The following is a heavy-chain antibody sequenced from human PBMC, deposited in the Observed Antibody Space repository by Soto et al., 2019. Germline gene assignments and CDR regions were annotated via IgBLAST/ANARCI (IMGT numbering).Heavy chain of an antibody. Sequence: EVQLVASGGGLIQPGGSLRLSCAASGFSVSSNYMSWVRQAPGKGLEWVSVFYTDGSRYYADSVKGRCTMSRDTSKNTLNLQMNSLRAEDTAVYYCTREDYYGSKMHGMDVWGQGTTVTVSS. CDR1: GFSVSSNY. J-gene: IGHJ6*02. CDR3: TREDYYGSKMHGMDV. V-gene: IGHV3-53*01. D-gene: IGHD3-22*01. CDR2: FYTDGSR.